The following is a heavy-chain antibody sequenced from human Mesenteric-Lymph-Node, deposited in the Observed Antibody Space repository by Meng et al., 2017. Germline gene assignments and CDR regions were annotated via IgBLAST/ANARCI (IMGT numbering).Heavy chain of an antibody. CDR3: ARGQKGYFDL. J-gene: IGHJ2*01. CDR1: GGSISSSNYY. Sequence: QGSGPGLVKPSQTLSLTCTVSGGSISSSNYYWSWIRQPPGKGLEWSGHIYNSGSTYYNPSLKSRITISVDTSKNQFSLKLSSVTAADTAVYYCARGQKGYFDLWGRGTLVTVSS. V-gene: IGHV4-30-4*01. CDR2: IYNSGST.